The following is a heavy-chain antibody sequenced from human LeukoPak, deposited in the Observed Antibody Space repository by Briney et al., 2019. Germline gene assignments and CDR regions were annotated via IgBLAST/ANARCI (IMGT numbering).Heavy chain of an antibody. CDR2: IYPGDSDT. J-gene: IGHJ4*02. V-gene: IGHV5-51*01. CDR1: GDTFTTHW. CDR3: ARARYCSAGSCYAEH. Sequence: RGESLKISCKGSGDTFTTHWIGWVRQMPGKGLEWMGIIYPGDSDTRYSPSFQGQVTISADKSISTAYLQWSTLKASDTAMYYCARARYCSAGSCYAEHWGQGTLVTVSS. D-gene: IGHD2-15*01.